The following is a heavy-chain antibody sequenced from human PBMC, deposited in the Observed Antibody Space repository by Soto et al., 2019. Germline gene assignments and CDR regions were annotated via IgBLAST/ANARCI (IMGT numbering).Heavy chain of an antibody. J-gene: IGHJ4*01. V-gene: IGHV4-39*01. D-gene: IGHD3-10*01. CDR3: ARQVVDGPVPSSGSLAD. CDR1: GGSISSPSYY. CDR2: FYYSGST. Sequence: PSETLSLTCTVSGGSISSPSYYWVWIRHPPGKGLEWIGSFYYSGSTYYNPSLKSRVTISVDTSENQFSLRVSSVTAADTAVYYCARQVVDGPVPSSGSLADWGHVPLLIV.